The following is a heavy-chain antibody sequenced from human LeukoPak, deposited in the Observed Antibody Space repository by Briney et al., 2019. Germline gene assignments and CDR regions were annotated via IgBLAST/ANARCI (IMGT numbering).Heavy chain of an antibody. D-gene: IGHD6-19*01. V-gene: IGHV1-18*01. J-gene: IGHJ5*02. CDR1: GYNFINYG. CDR2: INSNNGKT. Sequence: ASVKVSCKASGYNFINYGITWVRQAPGQGLEWMGWINSNNGKTEYTQMLQDRVTMTTDAATSTVYMELRSLRSDDTAVYYCARKGSPVAGKRNWFDPWGQGTLVIVSS. CDR3: ARKGSPVAGKRNWFDP.